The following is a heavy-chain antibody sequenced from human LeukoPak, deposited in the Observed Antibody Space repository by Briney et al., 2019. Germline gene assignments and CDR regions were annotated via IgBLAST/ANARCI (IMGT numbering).Heavy chain of an antibody. J-gene: IGHJ4*02. Sequence: GGSLRLSCAASEFTFSSHSMNWVRQAPGKGLEWVSQISASETSIKYADSVRGRFTISRDNVKNSVYLQMNSLRAEDTAIYYCVRDNLENQWLERSYWGQGTLVTVSS. CDR2: ISASETSI. CDR3: VRDNLENQWLERSY. CDR1: EFTFSSHS. V-gene: IGHV3-48*01. D-gene: IGHD6-19*01.